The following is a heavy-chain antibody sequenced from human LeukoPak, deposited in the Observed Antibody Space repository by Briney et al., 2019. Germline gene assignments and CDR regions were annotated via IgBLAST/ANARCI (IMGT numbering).Heavy chain of an antibody. CDR1: GFTFSTYS. J-gene: IGHJ6*03. CDR2: IGSSNSYI. Sequence: NPGGSLRLSCAASGFTFSTYSMNWVRQAPGKGLEWVSSIGSSNSYIYYADSVKGRFTISRDNAKNSLDLQMNSLRAEDTAVYYCARDLSSSWYSGAYYYYYMDVWGKGTTVTVSS. V-gene: IGHV3-21*01. D-gene: IGHD1-26*01. CDR3: ARDLSSSWYSGAYYYYYMDV.